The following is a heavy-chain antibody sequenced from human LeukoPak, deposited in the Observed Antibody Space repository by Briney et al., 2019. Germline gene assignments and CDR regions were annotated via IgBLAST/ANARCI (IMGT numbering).Heavy chain of an antibody. V-gene: IGHV3-48*02. D-gene: IGHD3-10*01. CDR1: GFSFSDYS. J-gene: IGHJ3*02. CDR2: INYSGNTI. Sequence: PGGSLRLSCAASGFSFSDYSMNWVRQAPGKGLEWVSYINYSGNTIYYADSVRGRFTISRDNAKNSLYLQMNSLRDEDTAVYYCARGNYYYGSGNLDAFDIWGQGTMVTVSS. CDR3: ARGNYYYGSGNLDAFDI.